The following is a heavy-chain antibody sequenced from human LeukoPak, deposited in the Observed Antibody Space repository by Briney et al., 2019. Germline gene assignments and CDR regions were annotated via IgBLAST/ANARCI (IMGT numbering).Heavy chain of an antibody. D-gene: IGHD1-26*01. CDR1: GFTFSSYE. V-gene: IGHV3-48*03. CDR2: ISSSGSTI. Sequence: GGSLRLSCAASGFTFSSYEMNWVRQAPGKGLEWVSYISSSGSTIYYADSVKGRFTISRDNAKNSLYLQMNSLRAEDTAMYYCAREASGSPGSAFDIWGQGTMVTVSS. CDR3: AREASGSPGSAFDI. J-gene: IGHJ3*02.